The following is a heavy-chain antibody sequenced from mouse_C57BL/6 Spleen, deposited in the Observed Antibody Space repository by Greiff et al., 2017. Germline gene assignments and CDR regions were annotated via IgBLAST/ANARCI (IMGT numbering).Heavy chain of an antibody. D-gene: IGHD1-1*01. CDR3: ARYYGSSYWYFDV. J-gene: IGHJ1*03. Sequence: VQLQQSGAELVKPGASVKMSCKASGYTFTSYWITWVKQRPGQGLEWIGDIYPGSGSTNYNEKFKSKATLTVDTSSSTAYMQLSSLTSEDSAVYYCARYYGSSYWYFDVWGTGTTVTVSS. CDR2: IYPGSGST. CDR1: GYTFTSYW. V-gene: IGHV1-55*01.